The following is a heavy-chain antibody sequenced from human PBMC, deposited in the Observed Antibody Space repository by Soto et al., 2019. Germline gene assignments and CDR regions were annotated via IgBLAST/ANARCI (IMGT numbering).Heavy chain of an antibody. CDR1: GFTFSDYG. D-gene: IGHD1-26*01. CDR2: ISSGSDTI. CDR3: ARVSKTWEDDY. J-gene: IGHJ4*01. V-gene: IGHV3-48*02. Sequence: EVQLVESGGGLVQPGGSLRLSCSVSGFTFSDYGVNWVRQAPGKELEWISYISSGSDTIYYAESVQGRFTISRDDAKNSLFLQMNNLRNEDTAVYYCARVSKTWEDDYWGHGTLVTVSS.